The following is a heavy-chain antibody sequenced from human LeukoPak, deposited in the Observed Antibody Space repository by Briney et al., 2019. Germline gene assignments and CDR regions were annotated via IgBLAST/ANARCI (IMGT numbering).Heavy chain of an antibody. Sequence: PGGSLRLSCAASGFTFSSYAMSWVRQAPGKGLEWVSAISGSGGSTYYADSVKGRVTISRDNSKKTLYLQMNSLRAEDTAVYYCAKAGYFDCFPPDYWGQGTLVTVSS. J-gene: IGHJ4*02. D-gene: IGHD3-9*01. V-gene: IGHV3-23*01. CDR2: ISGSGGST. CDR1: GFTFSSYA. CDR3: AKAGYFDCFPPDY.